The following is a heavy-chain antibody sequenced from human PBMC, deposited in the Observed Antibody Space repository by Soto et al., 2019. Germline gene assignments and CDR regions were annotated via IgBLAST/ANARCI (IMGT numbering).Heavy chain of an antibody. CDR3: AREWRAIAYCGGDCYYNWFDP. CDR2: IYSGGST. Sequence: EVQLVESGGGLVQPGGSLRLSCAASGFTVSSNYMSWVRQAPGKGLEWVSVIYSGGSTYYADSVKGRFTISRHNSKNTLYLQMNSLRAEDTAVYYCAREWRAIAYCGGDCYYNWFDPWGQGTLVTVSS. D-gene: IGHD2-21*02. J-gene: IGHJ5*02. V-gene: IGHV3-53*04. CDR1: GFTVSSNY.